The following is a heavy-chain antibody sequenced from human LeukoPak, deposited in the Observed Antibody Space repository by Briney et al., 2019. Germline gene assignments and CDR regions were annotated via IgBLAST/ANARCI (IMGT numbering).Heavy chain of an antibody. J-gene: IGHJ4*02. CDR3: AGEYCGGGTCSQGFDF. CDR2: INPDSGDT. V-gene: IGHV1-2*02. Sequence: ASVKVSCKASGYTFTAYYMHWVRQAPGQGLEYVGWINPDSGDTNHAQNFQGRVTLTRDTSISTAYMELSSLRSDDSALYYCAGEYCGGGTCSQGFDFWGQGTLVTVSS. CDR1: GYTFTAYY. D-gene: IGHD2-15*01.